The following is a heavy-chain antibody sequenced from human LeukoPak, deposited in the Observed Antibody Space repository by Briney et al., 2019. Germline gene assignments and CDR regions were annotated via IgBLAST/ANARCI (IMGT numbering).Heavy chain of an antibody. D-gene: IGHD3-10*01. Sequence: SETLSLTCSVSGGAIGSDGYYWNWIRQHPGKGLEWIGYIYYSGSASYNTSLKSRVTISVDTSKNQFSLRLSSVTAADTAVYYCARGSYYGFSGDSWGQGSLVTVSS. CDR3: ARGSYYGFSGDS. CDR2: IYYSGSA. J-gene: IGHJ4*02. CDR1: GGAIGSDGYY. V-gene: IGHV4-31*03.